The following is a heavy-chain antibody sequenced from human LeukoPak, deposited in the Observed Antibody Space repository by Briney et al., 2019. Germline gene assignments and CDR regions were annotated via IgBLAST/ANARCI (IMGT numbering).Heavy chain of an antibody. D-gene: IGHD3-22*01. CDR3: ARSGRYYYDSSGYYNY. V-gene: IGHV3-74*01. CDR2: INSDGSST. J-gene: IGHJ4*02. Sequence: GGSLRLSCAASGFTFSSYEMNGVRQAPGKGLVWVSRINSDGSSTGHADSVKGRFTISRDNAKNTLYLQMNSLRAVDTAVYYCARSGRYYYDSSGYYNYWGQGTLVAVSS. CDR1: GFTFSSYE.